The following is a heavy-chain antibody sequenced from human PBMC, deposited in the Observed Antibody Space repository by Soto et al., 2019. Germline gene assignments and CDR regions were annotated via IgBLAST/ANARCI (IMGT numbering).Heavy chain of an antibody. Sequence: QVQLVESGGGVVQPGRSLRLSCAASGFTFSSYAMHWVRQAPGRGLEWVAVIYYDGSNKYYIDSVKGRFTISRDHSKNTLDLQMNSLRADDTAVYYCARPYCSGGICYYYFDYWGQGTLVTVSS. V-gene: IGHV3-33*01. D-gene: IGHD2-15*01. CDR2: IYYDGSNK. J-gene: IGHJ4*02. CDR3: ARPYCSGGICYYYFDY. CDR1: GFTFSSYA.